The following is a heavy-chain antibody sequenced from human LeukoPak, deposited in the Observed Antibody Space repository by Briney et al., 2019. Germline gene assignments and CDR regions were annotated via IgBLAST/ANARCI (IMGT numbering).Heavy chain of an antibody. CDR3: ASGARSTFDY. V-gene: IGHV3-11*01. D-gene: IGHD4-17*01. Sequence: GGPLRLSCAASGFTFSDYFMIWIRQAPGKGLEWVSYPSNSGNIMYYAVYVKGRFTTARYNAKNSLHLQMNSPRAEGTAVYYCASGARSTFDYWGQGTLVTLSS. CDR2: PSNSGNIM. CDR1: GFTFSDYF. J-gene: IGHJ4*02.